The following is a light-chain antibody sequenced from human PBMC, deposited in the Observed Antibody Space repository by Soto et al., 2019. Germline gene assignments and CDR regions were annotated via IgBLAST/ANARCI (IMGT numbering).Light chain of an antibody. CDR3: QQSYSTPLT. CDR2: AAS. V-gene: IGKV1-39*01. CDR1: QSIRSY. Sequence: DIQMTQSPSSLSGSVGDRVTITCRASQSIRSYLNWYQQKPGKAPKLLIYAASSLQSGVPSRFSGSGSGTDFTLTISSLQPEDFATYYCQQSYSTPLTFGGGTKVEIK. J-gene: IGKJ4*01.